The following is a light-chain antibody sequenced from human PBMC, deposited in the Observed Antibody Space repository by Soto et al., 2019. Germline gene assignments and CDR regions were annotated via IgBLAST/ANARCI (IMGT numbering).Light chain of an antibody. CDR2: AAS. Sequence: DIPMTQSPSSLSASVGDRVTITCRASQSISSYLNWYQQKPGKAPKLLIYAASSLQSGVPSRFSGIGSGTDFTLTISSLQPEDFATYYCQQSYSTPMYTFGQGTKLEIK. J-gene: IGKJ2*01. V-gene: IGKV1-39*01. CDR1: QSISSY. CDR3: QQSYSTPMYT.